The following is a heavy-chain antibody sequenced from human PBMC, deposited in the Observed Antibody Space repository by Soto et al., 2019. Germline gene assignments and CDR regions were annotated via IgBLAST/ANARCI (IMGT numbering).Heavy chain of an antibody. CDR3: AKDRSSAGTTVRFDP. Sequence: EVQLLESGGGLVQPGGSLRLSCAASGFTYSGYAMSWVRQAPGKGLEWVSSISGSGGNTYYADSVKGRFTISGDNSKNALYLQMNSLRVEDTAIYYCAKDRSSAGTTVRFDPWGQGTLVTVSS. D-gene: IGHD1-1*01. J-gene: IGHJ5*02. CDR1: GFTYSGYA. CDR2: ISGSGGNT. V-gene: IGHV3-23*01.